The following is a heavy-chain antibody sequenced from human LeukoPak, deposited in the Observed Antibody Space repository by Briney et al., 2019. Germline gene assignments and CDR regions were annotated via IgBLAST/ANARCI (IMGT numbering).Heavy chain of an antibody. Sequence: PGGSLRLSCVVSGFTFGNYGVNWVRQAPGKGLEWVSSIRARGRNIYYVDSVKGRFIISRNNTKNSVYLHVTSLRAEDTAVYYCARDGGVTIFGVVLRPYWFDPWGQGTVVTVSS. CDR2: IRARGRNI. CDR3: ARDGGVTIFGVVLRPYWFDP. CDR1: GFTFGNYG. D-gene: IGHD3-3*01. V-gene: IGHV3-48*04. J-gene: IGHJ5*02.